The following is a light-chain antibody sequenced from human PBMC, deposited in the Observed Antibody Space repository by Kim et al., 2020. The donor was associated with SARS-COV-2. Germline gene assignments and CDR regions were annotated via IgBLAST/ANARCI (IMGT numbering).Light chain of an antibody. J-gene: IGKJ2*01. CDR2: GAS. CDR1: QSVSSSY. CDR3: QQYRT. V-gene: IGKV3-20*01. Sequence: GTLSLSPGERATLPCRASQSVSSSYLAWYQQKPGQAPRLLIYGASSRATGIPDRFSGSGSGTDFTLTISRLEPEDFAVYYCQQYRTFGQGTKLEI.